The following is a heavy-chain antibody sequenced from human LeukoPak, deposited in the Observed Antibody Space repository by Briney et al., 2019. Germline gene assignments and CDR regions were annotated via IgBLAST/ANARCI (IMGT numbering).Heavy chain of an antibody. CDR1: GYSISSGYY. CDR3: ARDPGYTANWNYFDY. CDR2: FHHPGTT. Sequence: SETLSLTCVVSGYSISSGYYWGWIRQPPGQGLEWIGTFHHPGTTYYNPSLSSRVTISVDTSKNQFSLRLNSVTAADTAVYFCARDPGYTANWNYFDYWGQGALVTVSS. J-gene: IGHJ4*02. D-gene: IGHD1-20*01. V-gene: IGHV4-38-2*02.